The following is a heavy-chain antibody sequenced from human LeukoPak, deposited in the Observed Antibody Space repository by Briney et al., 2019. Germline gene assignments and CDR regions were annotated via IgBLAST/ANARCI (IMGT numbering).Heavy chain of an antibody. CDR1: GGSISSYY. Sequence: SETLSLTCTVSGGSISSYYWSWIRQPPGKGLEWIGYIYYSGSTNYNPSLKSRVTISVDTSKNQFSLKLSSATAADTAVYYCARGRFGELLYATSWGQGTLVTVSS. V-gene: IGHV4-59*01. D-gene: IGHD3-10*01. CDR2: IYYSGST. J-gene: IGHJ4*02. CDR3: ARGRFGELLYATS.